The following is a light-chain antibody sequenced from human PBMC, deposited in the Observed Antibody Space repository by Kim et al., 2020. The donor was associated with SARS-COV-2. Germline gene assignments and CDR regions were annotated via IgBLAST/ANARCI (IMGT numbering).Light chain of an antibody. CDR1: RGHSSYT. CDR2: LNSAGMQ. CDR3: QTWGSDIQV. J-gene: IGLJ3*02. V-gene: IGLV4-69*01. Sequence: ASVSPTCTLSRGHSSYTLAWHQQQPETCPRYLMKLNSAGMQITGYGIPDRFSGSSPGAQRYLTISSLQSEDEADYYCQTWGSDIQVFGVGTQLTVL.